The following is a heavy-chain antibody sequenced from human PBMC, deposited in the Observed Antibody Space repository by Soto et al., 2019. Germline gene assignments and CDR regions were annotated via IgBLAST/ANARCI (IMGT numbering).Heavy chain of an antibody. D-gene: IGHD2-2*01. V-gene: IGHV3-30-3*01. CDR3: RYQLLLRGRLFDY. J-gene: IGHJ4*02. Sequence: QVQLVESGGGVVQPGRSLRLSCAASGFTFSSYAMHWVRQAPGKGLEWVAVISYDGSNKYYADSVKGRFTISGDNSKDTRYLQMNSLRAEDTAVYYCRYQLLLRGRLFDYWGQGTLVSVSS. CDR1: GFTFSSYA. CDR2: ISYDGSNK.